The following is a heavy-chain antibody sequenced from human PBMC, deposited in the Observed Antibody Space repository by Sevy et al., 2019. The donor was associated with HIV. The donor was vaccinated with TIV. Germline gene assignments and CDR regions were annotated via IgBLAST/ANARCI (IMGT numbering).Heavy chain of an antibody. CDR3: AIPRFDV. CDR2: MNTEGSST. CDR1: GFDFSSHW. D-gene: IGHD2-2*01. J-gene: IGHJ4*02. Sequence: GGSLRLSCEASGFDFSSHWMQWVRQAPGKGLVWVSRMNTEGSSTNYADSVKGRFTISRDNAKNTLYLEMNNLRDEDTALYYCAIPRFDVWGPGTLVTVSS. V-gene: IGHV3-74*01.